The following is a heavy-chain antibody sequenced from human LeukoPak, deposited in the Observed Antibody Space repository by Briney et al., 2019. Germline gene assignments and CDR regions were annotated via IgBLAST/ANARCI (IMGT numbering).Heavy chain of an antibody. CDR3: ARGGAVNGFDI. J-gene: IGHJ3*02. CDR2: IDHSGST. V-gene: IGHV4-34*01. CDR1: GGTFSNFF. D-gene: IGHD6-19*01. Sequence: PSETLSLTCGVSGGTFSNFFWKWIRQTPGKGLEWIGQIDHSGSTGYNSSLKSRVTISVDTSKTHFSLNLTSVTAADTAVYYCARGGAVNGFDIWGQGTRVTVSS.